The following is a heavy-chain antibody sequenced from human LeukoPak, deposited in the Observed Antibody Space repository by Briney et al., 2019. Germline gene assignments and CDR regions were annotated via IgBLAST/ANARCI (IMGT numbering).Heavy chain of an antibody. Sequence: GGSLRLSCAASGFTFSSYGMHWVRQAPGKGLEWVAFIRYDGSYKYYADPVKGRFILSRDNSRNTLSLEMNSLRAEDTAVYYCAKDHVGTWSALDYWGQGTLVTVSS. CDR1: GFTFSSYG. V-gene: IGHV3-30*02. CDR3: AKDHVGTWSALDY. J-gene: IGHJ4*02. CDR2: IRYDGSYK. D-gene: IGHD6-13*01.